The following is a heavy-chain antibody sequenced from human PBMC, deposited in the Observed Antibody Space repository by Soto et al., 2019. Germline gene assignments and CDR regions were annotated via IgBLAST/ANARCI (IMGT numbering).Heavy chain of an antibody. J-gene: IGHJ4*02. CDR2: INPGNTNT. CDR3: AREDPLSGRTGFVY. Sequence: HVQLVQSGAEVKKPGASVKVSCKASGYTFTIYAMHWVRQAPGQRLEWMGWINPGNTNTKYSQKFQGRVTITSDTSATTAYMELSSLRSEDTAVYYCAREDPLSGRTGFVYWGQGTLVTVSS. D-gene: IGHD3-16*02. V-gene: IGHV1-3*01. CDR1: GYTFTIYA.